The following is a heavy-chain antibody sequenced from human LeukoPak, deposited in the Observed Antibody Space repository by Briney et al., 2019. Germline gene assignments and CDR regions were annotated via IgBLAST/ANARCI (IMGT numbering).Heavy chain of an antibody. CDR3: ARGEKLGEVYYFVY. V-gene: IGHV3-30*02. Sequence: GGSLRLSCAASGFTFSSYAMSWVRQAPGKGLEWVAFIRYDGSNKYYADSVKGRFTISRDNSKNTLYLQMNSLRAEDTAVYYCARGEKLGEVYYFVYWGQGTLVTVSS. D-gene: IGHD7-27*01. J-gene: IGHJ4*02. CDR1: GFTFSSYA. CDR2: IRYDGSNK.